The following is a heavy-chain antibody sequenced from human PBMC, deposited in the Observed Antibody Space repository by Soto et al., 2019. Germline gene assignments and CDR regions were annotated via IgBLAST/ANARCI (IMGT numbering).Heavy chain of an antibody. V-gene: IGHV3-11*01. CDR1: GFTLSDYY. D-gene: IGHD3-16*01. Sequence: QVQLVESGGGLVKPGGFLRLSCAASGFTLSDYYMSWIRQAPGKGLEWVSHISGSGNTIDYADSVKGRFTISRDNAKNSLYLQMNSLRDDDTAVFYCARGRYALDYWGQGTRVTVSS. J-gene: IGHJ4*02. CDR2: ISGSGNTI. CDR3: ARGRYALDY.